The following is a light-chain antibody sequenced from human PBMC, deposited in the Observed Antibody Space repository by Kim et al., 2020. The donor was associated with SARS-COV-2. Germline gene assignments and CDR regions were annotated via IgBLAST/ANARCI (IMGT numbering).Light chain of an antibody. CDR3: NSRDTSDNHLVV. Sequence: GQTIRITCQGDSLRSYYASWYQQKPGPAPVLVIYGKDNRPSGIPDRFSGSSSGNTASLTIAGTQAEDEADYYCNSRDTSDNHLVVFGGGTQLTVL. CDR2: GKD. V-gene: IGLV3-19*01. J-gene: IGLJ2*01. CDR1: SLRSYY.